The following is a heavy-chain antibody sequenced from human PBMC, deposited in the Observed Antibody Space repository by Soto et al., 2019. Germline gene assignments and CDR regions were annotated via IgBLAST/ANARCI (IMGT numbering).Heavy chain of an antibody. Sequence: QVQLQESGPGLVKPSQTLSLTCTVSGGSISSGGYYWSWMRQHPGKGLEWIGYIYYSGSTNYNPTLKSRVTISVDTSKNQFSLKLSSVTAADTAVYYCARGIQLGYWFDPWGQGTLVTVSS. J-gene: IGHJ5*02. D-gene: IGHD5-18*01. CDR2: IYYSGST. V-gene: IGHV4-31*03. CDR1: GGSISSGGYY. CDR3: ARGIQLGYWFDP.